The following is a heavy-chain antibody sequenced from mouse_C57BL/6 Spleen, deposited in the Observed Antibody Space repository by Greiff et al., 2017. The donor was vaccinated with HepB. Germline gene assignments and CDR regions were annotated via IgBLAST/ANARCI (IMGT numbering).Heavy chain of an antibody. V-gene: IGHV1-64*01. CDR1: GYTFTSYW. CDR2: IHPNSGST. CDR3: ASGITTVYYYAMDY. Sequence: QVQLKQSGAELVKPGASVKLSCKASGYTFTSYWMHWVKQRPGQGLEWIGMIHPNSGSTNYNEKFKSKATLTVDKSSSTAYMQLSSLTSEDSAVYYCASGITTVYYYAMDYWGQGTSVTVSS. D-gene: IGHD1-1*01. J-gene: IGHJ4*01.